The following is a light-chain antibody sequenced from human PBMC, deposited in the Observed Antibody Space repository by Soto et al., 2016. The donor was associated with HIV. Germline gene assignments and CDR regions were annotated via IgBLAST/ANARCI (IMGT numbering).Light chain of an antibody. CDR3: QQSYITPPIT. Sequence: DIQMTQSPSSLSASVGDRVTITCRAGQTINNYLNWYQQKPGKAPKVLIYAASNLQSGVPSRFSGSGSGTDFTLTISSLQPEDFATYYCQQSYITPPITFGQGTRLEIK. V-gene: IGKV1-39*01. CDR2: AAS. CDR1: QTINNY. J-gene: IGKJ5*01.